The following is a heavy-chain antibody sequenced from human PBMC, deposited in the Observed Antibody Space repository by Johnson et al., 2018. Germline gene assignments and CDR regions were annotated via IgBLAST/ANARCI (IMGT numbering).Heavy chain of an antibody. V-gene: IGHV1-58*01. CDR3: AAVSGLKPRFDAFDI. Sequence: QLVESGPEVKKPGTSVKVSCKASGFTFTSSAVQWVRQARGQRLEWIGWTVVGSGNTNYAQKFQERVTITRDMSTSTAYMELRSLRSEDTAVYYCAAVSGLKPRFDAFDIWDQGTMVTVSS. CDR1: GFTFTSSA. CDR2: TVVGSGNT. D-gene: IGHD3-10*01. J-gene: IGHJ3*02.